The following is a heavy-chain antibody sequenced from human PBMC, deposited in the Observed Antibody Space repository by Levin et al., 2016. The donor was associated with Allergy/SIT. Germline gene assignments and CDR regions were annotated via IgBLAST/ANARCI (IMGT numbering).Heavy chain of an antibody. V-gene: IGHV1-2*02. D-gene: IGHD2-21*02. CDR1: GYSFTGFY. J-gene: IGHJ6*02. Sequence: ASVKVSCKASGYSFTGFYVQWVRQAPGQGLEWMGWINPNIGGSNSAQKFQGRLTMTRDTSIGSAYMELDRLTSDDTAVYYCATLDTTLTAAYYYNATDVWGQGTTVTVSS. CDR3: ATLDTTLTAAYYYNATDV. CDR2: INPNIGGS.